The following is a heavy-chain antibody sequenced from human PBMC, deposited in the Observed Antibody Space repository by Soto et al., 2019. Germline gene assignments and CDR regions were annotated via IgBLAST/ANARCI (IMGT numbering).Heavy chain of an antibody. CDR3: ERDTTSTSCISNNCPRGGWFDP. J-gene: IGHJ5*02. CDR1: GFTFTNFG. D-gene: IGHD2-2*01. CDR2: INPYNANT. Sequence: QAQLVQSGAEVRKPGASVKVSCKASGFTFTNFGISWVRQAPGQVPEWMGWINPYNANTRYTRKLQGRVTMTADTPTSTAHMELTNLSDEDTAMYYCERDTTSTSCISNNCPRGGWFDPWGQGSL. V-gene: IGHV1-18*04.